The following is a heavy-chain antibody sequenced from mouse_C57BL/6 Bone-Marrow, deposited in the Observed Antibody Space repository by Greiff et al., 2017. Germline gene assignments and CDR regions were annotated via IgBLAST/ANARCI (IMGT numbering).Heavy chain of an antibody. CDR2: IDPENGDT. Sequence: EVQLQQSGAELVRPGASVKLSCTASGFNIKDDYMHWVKQRPEQGLEWIGWIDPENGDTEYASKFKGKYTITADTSSNTAYMQLSSLTSEDTAGYYCTHYGSSYDYWGQGTTLTVSS. CDR3: THYGSSYDY. CDR1: GFNIKDDY. D-gene: IGHD1-1*01. J-gene: IGHJ2*01. V-gene: IGHV14-4*01.